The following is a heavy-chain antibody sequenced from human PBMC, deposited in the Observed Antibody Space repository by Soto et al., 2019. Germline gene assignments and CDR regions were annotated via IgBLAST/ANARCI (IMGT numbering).Heavy chain of an antibody. J-gene: IGHJ4*02. V-gene: IGHV4-34*01. D-gene: IGHD2-8*02. CDR1: GGSFSGYY. CDR3: ARGQSSLLLDC. Sequence: SETLSLTCAVYGGSFSGYYWSWIRQPPGKGLEWIGEINHSGSTNYNPSLKSRVTISVDTSKNQFSMKLSSVTAADTAVYYCARGQSSLLLDCWGQGILVTVSS. CDR2: INHSGST.